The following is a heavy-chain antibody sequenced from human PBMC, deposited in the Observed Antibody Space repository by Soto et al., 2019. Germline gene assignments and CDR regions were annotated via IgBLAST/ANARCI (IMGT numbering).Heavy chain of an antibody. CDR1: GYTFTSYY. V-gene: IGHV1-46*01. CDR2: INPSGGST. CDR3: AREKRYKYYDSSGYYLVGWVPDV. D-gene: IGHD3-22*01. J-gene: IGHJ6*02. Sequence: GASVNVSCKASGYTFTSYYMHWVRQAPGQGLEWMGIINPSGGSTSYAQKFQGRVTMTRDTSTSTVYMELSSLRSEDTAVYYCAREKRYKYYDSSGYYLVGWVPDVWGQGTTVTVSS.